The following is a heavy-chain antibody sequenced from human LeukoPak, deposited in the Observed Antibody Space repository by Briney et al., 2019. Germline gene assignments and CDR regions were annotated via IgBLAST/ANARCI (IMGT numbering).Heavy chain of an antibody. CDR2: INPNSGGT. Sequence: ASVKVSCKASGYTFTGYYMHWVRQAPGPGLEWMGWINPNSGGTNYAQKFQGRITMTRDTSISTAYMEVSRLRSDDTAVYYCARENGPHYALDYWGQGTLVTVSS. CDR1: GYTFTGYY. CDR3: ARENGPHYALDY. V-gene: IGHV1-2*02. D-gene: IGHD3-16*01. J-gene: IGHJ4*02.